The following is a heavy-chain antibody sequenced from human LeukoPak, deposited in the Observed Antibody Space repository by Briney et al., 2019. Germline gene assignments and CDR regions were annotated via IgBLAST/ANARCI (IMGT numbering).Heavy chain of an antibody. J-gene: IGHJ4*02. V-gene: IGHV3-23*01. Sequence: GGSLRLSCAASGFTFSSYGMSWVRQAPGKGLEWVSAISGSGGSTYYADSVKGRFTISRDNSKNMLYLQMNSLRAEDTAVYYCAKGLKLLWFGELLRPLGDYWGQGTLVTVSS. D-gene: IGHD3-10*01. CDR3: AKGLKLLWFGELLRPLGDY. CDR1: GFTFSSYG. CDR2: ISGSGGST.